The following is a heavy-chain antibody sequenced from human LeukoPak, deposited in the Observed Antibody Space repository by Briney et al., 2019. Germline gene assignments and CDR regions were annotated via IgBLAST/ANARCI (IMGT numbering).Heavy chain of an antibody. J-gene: IGHJ4*02. Sequence: GGSLRLSCSASGFTISLYAMHWVRQAPGKGLEYVSGISSKGVSTYYADSVKGRFTISRDNSKDMMFLQMSSLRPEDTAVYYCVKGGQYSSSSHFDYWGQGTLVTVSS. CDR1: GFTISLYA. CDR3: VKGGQYSSSSHFDY. V-gene: IGHV3-64D*09. D-gene: IGHD6-6*01. CDR2: ISSKGVST.